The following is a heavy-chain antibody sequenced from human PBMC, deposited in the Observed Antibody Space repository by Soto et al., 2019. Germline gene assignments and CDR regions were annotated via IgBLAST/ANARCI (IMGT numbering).Heavy chain of an antibody. V-gene: IGHV3-33*08. D-gene: IGHD1-26*01. J-gene: IGHJ4*02. Sequence: QVQLVESGGGVVQPGGSLRLSCAASASIFKGHGMHWVRQAPGKGLEWVAIIRYDGSDEHYGDSVKGRFTISRDNSTTMLYLQMNSLRAEDTAVYYCARDGVGATTFFGFLDYWGQGTLVTVSS. CDR3: ARDGVGATTFFGFLDY. CDR2: IRYDGSDE. CDR1: ASIFKGHG.